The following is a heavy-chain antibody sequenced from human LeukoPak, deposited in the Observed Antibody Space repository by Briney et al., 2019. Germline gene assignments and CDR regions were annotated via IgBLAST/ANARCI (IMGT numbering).Heavy chain of an antibody. Sequence: GGSLRLSCAASGFPFSTYSMNWVRQAPGKGLEWVSSISSGSSYIYYADSVKGRFTISRDNAKNSLYLQMNSLRAEDTAVYYCARAEVAAPGVFDYWGQGTLVTVSS. D-gene: IGHD6-25*01. CDR1: GFPFSTYS. V-gene: IGHV3-21*01. CDR2: ISSGSSYI. J-gene: IGHJ4*02. CDR3: ARAEVAAPGVFDY.